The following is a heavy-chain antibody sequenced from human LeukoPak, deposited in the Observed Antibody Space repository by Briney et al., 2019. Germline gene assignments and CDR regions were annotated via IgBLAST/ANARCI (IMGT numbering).Heavy chain of an antibody. J-gene: IGHJ4*02. Sequence: GGSLRLSCAASGFTFTDHWMSWVRQAPGKGLEWVANIKKDGSEKYYVDSVKGRFTISRDNAKNSLYLQMNSLRAEDTAVYYCARSACSSTSCYTGPFDYWGQGTLVTVSS. D-gene: IGHD2-2*02. V-gene: IGHV3-7*01. CDR3: ARSACSSTSCYTGPFDY. CDR1: GFTFTDHW. CDR2: IKKDGSEK.